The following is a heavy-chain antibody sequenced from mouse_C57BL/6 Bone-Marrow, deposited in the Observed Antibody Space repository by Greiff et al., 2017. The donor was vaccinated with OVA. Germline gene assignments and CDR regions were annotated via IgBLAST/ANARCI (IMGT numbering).Heavy chain of an antibody. J-gene: IGHJ1*03. CDR1: GYSFTGYY. V-gene: IGHV1-31*01. D-gene: IGHD2-3*01. Sequence: VQLKQSGPELVKPGASVKISCKASGYSFTGYYMHWVKQSHGNILDWIGYIYPYNGVSSYNQKFKGQATLTVEKSSSTAYMELRSLTSEDSAVYYCARKRGYYVWYFDGWGTGTTVTVSS. CDR2: IYPYNGVS. CDR3: ARKRGYYVWYFDG.